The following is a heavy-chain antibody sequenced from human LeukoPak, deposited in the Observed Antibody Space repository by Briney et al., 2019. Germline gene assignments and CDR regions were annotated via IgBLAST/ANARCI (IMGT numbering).Heavy chain of an antibody. J-gene: IGHJ6*02. CDR2: INPSGGST. CDR3: ARVPKNTIYGMDV. Sequence: GASVKVSCKSSGYTFTSYYMRWVRQAPGQGLEWIGIINPSGGSTSYAQKFQGRVTMTRDTSTSTVYMELSSLRSEDTAVYYCARVPKNTIYGMDVWGQGTTVTVSS. CDR1: GYTFTSYY. D-gene: IGHD1/OR15-1a*01. V-gene: IGHV1-46*01.